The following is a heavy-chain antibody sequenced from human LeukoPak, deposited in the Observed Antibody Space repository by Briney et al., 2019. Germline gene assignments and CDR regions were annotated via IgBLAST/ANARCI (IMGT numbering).Heavy chain of an antibody. Sequence: GGSLRLSCAASGFTFSSHEMNWVRQAPGKGLEWVSHISSSGDAIYYADSVKGRFTISRDNAKNSLYLQMNSLTVEDTAIYYCAKNADRGAYCRGGSCYPYYYYYMDVWGTGTTVTISS. CDR2: ISSSGDAI. CDR1: GFTFSSHE. CDR3: AKNADRGAYCRGGSCYPYYYYYMDV. D-gene: IGHD2-15*01. J-gene: IGHJ6*03. V-gene: IGHV3-48*03.